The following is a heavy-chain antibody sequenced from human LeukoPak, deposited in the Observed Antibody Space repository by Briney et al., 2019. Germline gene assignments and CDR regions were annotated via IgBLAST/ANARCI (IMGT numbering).Heavy chain of an antibody. Sequence: GGSLRLSCAASGFSFSSDWMSWVRQAPGKGLEWVANIKQDGSEKYYVDSVKGRFTISRDNAKNSLYLQMNSLRAEDTAVYYCASFRLSSSMDVWGQGTTVTVSS. CDR2: IKQDGSEK. CDR1: GFSFSSDW. V-gene: IGHV3-7*01. D-gene: IGHD3-16*02. CDR3: ASFRLSSSMDV. J-gene: IGHJ6*02.